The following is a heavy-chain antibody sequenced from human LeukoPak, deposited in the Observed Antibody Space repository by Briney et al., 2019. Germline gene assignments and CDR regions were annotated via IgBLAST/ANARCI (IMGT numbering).Heavy chain of an antibody. V-gene: IGHV3-53*01. J-gene: IGHJ6*03. Sequence: PGGTLRLSCAASGFTFSNYGMSWVRQAPGKGLEWVSVIYSGGSTYYADSVKGRFTISRDNSKNTLYLQMNSLRAEDTAVYYCARVILRYYMDVWGKGTTVTISS. CDR3: ARVILRYYMDV. CDR1: GFTFSNYG. CDR2: IYSGGST.